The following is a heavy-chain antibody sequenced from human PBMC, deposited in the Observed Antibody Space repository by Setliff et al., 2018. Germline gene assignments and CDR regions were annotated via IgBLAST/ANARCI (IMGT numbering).Heavy chain of an antibody. V-gene: IGHV4-59*11. Sequence: PSETLSLTCTVSGVSINNHYWAWIRQPPGKGLEWIGYVSHSGSTDYNPSLRSRVTVSVDTSRIHFSLKLRSVTAADTAVYYCARAPGRQDYHYMELWGKGTTVTVSS. CDR2: VSHSGST. D-gene: IGHD2-15*01. J-gene: IGHJ6*03. CDR1: GVSINNHY. CDR3: ARAPGRQDYHYMEL.